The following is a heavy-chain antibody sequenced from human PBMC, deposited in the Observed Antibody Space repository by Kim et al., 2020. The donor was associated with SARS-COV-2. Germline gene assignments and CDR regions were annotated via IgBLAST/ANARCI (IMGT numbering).Heavy chain of an antibody. D-gene: IGHD3-10*01. CDR2: FDPEDGET. Sequence: ASVKVSCKVSGYTLTELSMHWVRQAPGKGLEWMGGFDPEDGETIYAQKFQGRVTMTEDTSTDTAYMELSSLRSEDTAVYYCATVLTMVRGVIILFDGMDVWGQETTVTVSS. CDR3: ATVLTMVRGVIILFDGMDV. J-gene: IGHJ6*02. V-gene: IGHV1-24*01. CDR1: GYTLTELS.